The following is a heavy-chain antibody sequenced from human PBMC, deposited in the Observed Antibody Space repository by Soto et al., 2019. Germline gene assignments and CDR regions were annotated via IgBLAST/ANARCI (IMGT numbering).Heavy chain of an antibody. V-gene: IGHV4-39*02. D-gene: IGHD4-17*01. J-gene: IGHJ6*02. CDR3: ARSMTTVNTGHYYGMDV. CDR2: IYYYGST. Sequence: SETLSLTCTVSGGSISISSYYWVWIRQPPGKGLEWIGSIYYYGSTYYNPSLKSRVTISVDTSKNHFSLKLSSVTAADTAVYYCARSMTTVNTGHYYGMDVWGQGTTVTVSS. CDR1: GGSISISSYY.